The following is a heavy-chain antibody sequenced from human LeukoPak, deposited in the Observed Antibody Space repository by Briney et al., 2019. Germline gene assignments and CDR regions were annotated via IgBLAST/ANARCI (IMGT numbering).Heavy chain of an antibody. V-gene: IGHV3-64*01. CDR2: ITTNGDKT. J-gene: IGHJ4*02. Sequence: SGGSLRLSCAASGFTFSSYAMHWVRQAPGKGLEYVSAITTNGDKTYYGNSVKGRLTISRDNSKNTLYLQMGSLRIEDMAVYYCARGGATTLFDYWGQGTLVTVSS. D-gene: IGHD1-26*01. CDR3: ARGGATTLFDY. CDR1: GFTFSSYA.